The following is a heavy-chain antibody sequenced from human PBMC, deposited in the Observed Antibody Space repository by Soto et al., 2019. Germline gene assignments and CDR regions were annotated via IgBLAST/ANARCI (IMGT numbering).Heavy chain of an antibody. V-gene: IGHV4-59*08. CDR2: IYYGGST. J-gene: IGHJ5*02. CDR1: GGSISSYY. Sequence: SETLSLTCTVSGGSISSYYWSWIRQPPGKGLEWIGYIYYGGSTNYNPSLKSRVTISVDTSKNQFSLKLSSVTAADTAVYYCARHDPLNWFDPWGQGTLVTVSS. CDR3: ARHDPLNWFDP.